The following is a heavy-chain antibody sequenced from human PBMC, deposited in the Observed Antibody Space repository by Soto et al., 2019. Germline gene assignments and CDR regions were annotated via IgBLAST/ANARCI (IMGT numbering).Heavy chain of an antibody. D-gene: IGHD2-2*01. J-gene: IGHJ4*02. CDR2: INHSGST. CDR3: ARGRGCEGHSSTSCYASDFDY. Sequence: SETLSLTCAVYGGSSSGYYWSWIRQPPGKGLEWIGEINHSGSTNYNPSLKSRVTISVDTSKNQFSLKLSSVTAADTAVYYCARGRGCEGHSSTSCYASDFDYWGQGTLVTVSS. CDR1: GGSSSGYY. V-gene: IGHV4-34*01.